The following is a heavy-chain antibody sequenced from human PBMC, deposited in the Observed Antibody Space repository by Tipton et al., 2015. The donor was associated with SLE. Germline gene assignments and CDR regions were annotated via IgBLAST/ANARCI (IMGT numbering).Heavy chain of an antibody. CDR3: ARQSYVFPYFFDY. CDR2: IYHSGST. D-gene: IGHD3-16*01. V-gene: IGHV4-61*08. Sequence: GLVKPSETLSLICAVSGDSISSGDYSWSWIRQPPGKGLEWIGYIYHSGSTNYSPSLESRVSISVDTSKNQFSLKLTSVTAADTAVYYCARQSYVFPYFFDYWGQGTLVTVSS. J-gene: IGHJ4*02. CDR1: GDSISSGDYS.